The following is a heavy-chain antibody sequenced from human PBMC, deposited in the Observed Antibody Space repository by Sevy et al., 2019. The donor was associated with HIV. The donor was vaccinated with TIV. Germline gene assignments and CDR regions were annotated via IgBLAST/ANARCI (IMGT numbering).Heavy chain of an antibody. CDR3: ARGGETPRGFDP. D-gene: IGHD3-16*01. Sequence: SETLSLTCAVSGGSISSVNWWHWVRQPPGKGLEWIGEIYHSVSTNYNPSLKSRVTISVDNSKNQFSLKLSSVTAADTAVYYCARGGETPRGFDPWGQGSLVTVSS. CDR1: GGSISSVNW. CDR2: IYHSVST. J-gene: IGHJ5*02. V-gene: IGHV4-4*02.